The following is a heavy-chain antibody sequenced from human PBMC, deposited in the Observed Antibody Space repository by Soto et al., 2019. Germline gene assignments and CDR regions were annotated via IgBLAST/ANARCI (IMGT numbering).Heavy chain of an antibody. V-gene: IGHV3-23*01. CDR2: ISGSGGST. Sequence: VQLRESGGGLAQPGGSLRLSCVASGFSFSTHVMSWVRQAPGKGLEWVSSISGSGGSTYYADSVTGRFTISTDKSKNTLFLVMNTFRAGDTAVDYCAKGEWTTVTNCDSWGQGTLVTVSS. CDR1: GFSFSTHV. D-gene: IGHD4-17*01. CDR3: AKGEWTTVTNCDS. J-gene: IGHJ4*02.